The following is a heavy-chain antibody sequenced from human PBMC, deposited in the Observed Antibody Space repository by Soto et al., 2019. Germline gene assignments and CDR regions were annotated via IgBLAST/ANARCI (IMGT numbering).Heavy chain of an antibody. V-gene: IGHV2-5*01. Sequence: SGPTLVNPTQTLTLTCTFSGFSLSTSGVGVGWIRRPPGKALEWLALIYWNDDKRYSPSLKSRLTITKDTSKNQVVLTMTNMDPVDTATYYCAHSDSDGGINYYYYGMDVWGQGTTVTVSS. CDR3: AHSDSDGGINYYYYGMDV. CDR2: IYWNDDK. CDR1: GFSLSTSGVG. D-gene: IGHD2-15*01. J-gene: IGHJ6*02.